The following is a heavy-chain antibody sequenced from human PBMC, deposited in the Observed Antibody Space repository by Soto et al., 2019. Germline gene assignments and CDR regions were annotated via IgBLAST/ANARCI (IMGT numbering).Heavy chain of an antibody. CDR1: GGSISSGDYY. CDR3: ARDRRSGYGSDFDY. D-gene: IGHD3-10*01. J-gene: IGHJ4*02. V-gene: IGHV4-30-4*01. CDR2: IYYSGST. Sequence: PSETLSLTCTVSGGSISSGDYYWSWIRQPPGKGLEWIGYIYYSGSTYYNPSLKRRVTISVDTSKNQFSLKLSSVTAADTAVYYCARDRRSGYGSDFDYWGQGTLVTVSS.